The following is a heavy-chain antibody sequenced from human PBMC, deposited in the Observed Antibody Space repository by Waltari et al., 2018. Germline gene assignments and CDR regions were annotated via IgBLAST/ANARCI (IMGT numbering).Heavy chain of an antibody. CDR1: GFTFSHHW. Sequence: EVQLVESGGDLVQPGGSLRLSCAASGFTFSHHWMSWVRQAPGKGLEWVANINQDGSEKYYVDSVKGRFTISRDNAKNSLFLQMNNLRVDDTAVYYCARPPSLLGDRFDHYYGGRLGPRDHGHRLL. CDR2: INQDGSEK. CDR3: ARPPSLLGDRFDHYYGGR. V-gene: IGHV3-7*01. J-gene: IGHJ6*02. D-gene: IGHD4-17*01.